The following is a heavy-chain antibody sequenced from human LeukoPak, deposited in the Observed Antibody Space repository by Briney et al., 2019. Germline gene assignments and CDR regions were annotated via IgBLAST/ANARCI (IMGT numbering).Heavy chain of an antibody. CDR2: MSASSGNT. CDR1: GYTFTNYD. Sequence: ASVKVSCKASGYTFTNYDINWVRQATEQGLEWLGWMSASSGNTDYAQKFQGGVSMTRATSISTAYLELSSLTFEDTAVYYCARTPPKGDVDYWGQGTLVTVSS. J-gene: IGHJ4*02. V-gene: IGHV1-8*01. CDR3: ARTPPKGDVDY. D-gene: IGHD2-21*02.